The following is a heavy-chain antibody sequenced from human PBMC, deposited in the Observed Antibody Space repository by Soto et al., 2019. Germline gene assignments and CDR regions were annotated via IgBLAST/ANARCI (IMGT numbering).Heavy chain of an antibody. CDR1: GGSISSYY. D-gene: IGHD4-17*01. V-gene: IGHV4-59*01. J-gene: IGHJ6*03. CDR2: IYYSGST. Sequence: SETLSLTCTVSGGSISSYYWSWIRQPPGKGLEWIGYIYYSGSTNYNPSLKSRVTISVDTSKNQFSLKLSSVTAADTAVYYCARLETTVTTNYYMDVWGKGTTVTVSS. CDR3: ARLETTVTTNYYMDV.